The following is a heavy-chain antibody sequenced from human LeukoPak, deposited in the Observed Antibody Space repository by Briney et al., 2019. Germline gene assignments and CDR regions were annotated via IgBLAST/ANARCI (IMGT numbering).Heavy chain of an antibody. V-gene: IGHV3-30-3*01. CDR3: ASIPQSRPSDGDDDNYYYCGMDV. Sequence: GGSLRLSCAASGFTFSSYAVHWVRQAPGKGLEWVALISYDGTNKYYADSVKGRFTISRDNSKNTLYLQMNSLRAEDTAVYYCASIPQSRPSDGDDDNYYYCGMDVWGQGTTVTVSS. CDR1: GFTFSSYA. D-gene: IGHD4-17*01. J-gene: IGHJ6*02. CDR2: ISYDGTNK.